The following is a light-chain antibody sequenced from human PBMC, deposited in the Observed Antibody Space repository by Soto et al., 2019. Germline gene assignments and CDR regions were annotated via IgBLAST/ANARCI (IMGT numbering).Light chain of an antibody. J-gene: IGKJ2*01. CDR2: DVS. V-gene: IGKV1-5*01. CDR1: SSSKW. CDR3: QHTTDFT. Sequence: DIQMTQSPSTLAASVGDTVTMTCRSSSKWLAWYQKKPGKAPKLLIYDVSNLERGVPPRFSGSTSGAESTLTITCLQPDDLGTYYYQHTTDFTFGQGTKVEIK.